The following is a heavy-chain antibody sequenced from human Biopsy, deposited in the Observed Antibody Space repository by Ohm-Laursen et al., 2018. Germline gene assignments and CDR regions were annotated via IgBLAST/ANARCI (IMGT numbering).Heavy chain of an antibody. V-gene: IGHV1-18*01. CDR2: ISGYNGNT. D-gene: IGHD5-24*01. CDR3: ASAGYNPDWNFDL. CDR1: GYSFTSYG. Sequence: SSVKVSCKASGYSFTSYGISWVRQAPGEGLEWMGRISGYNGNTNYAQKFQGRVTMTADTSTSTVYMEVRGLRSDDTAAYYCASAGYNPDWNFDLWGRGTRVTVSS. J-gene: IGHJ2*01.